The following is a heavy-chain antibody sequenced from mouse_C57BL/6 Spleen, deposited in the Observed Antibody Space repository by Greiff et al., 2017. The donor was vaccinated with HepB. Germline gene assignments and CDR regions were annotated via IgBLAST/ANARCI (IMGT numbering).Heavy chain of an antibody. D-gene: IGHD1-1*01. CDR3: ARGVYYGSIHWYFDV. Sequence: EVQLQQSGPELVKPGASVKIPCKASGYTFTDYNMDWVKQSHGKSLEWIGDINPNNGGTIYNQKFKGKATLTVDKSSSTAYMELRSLTSEDTAVYYWARGVYYGSIHWYFDVWGTGTTVTVSS. CDR2: INPNNGGT. CDR1: GYTFTDYN. V-gene: IGHV1-18*01. J-gene: IGHJ1*03.